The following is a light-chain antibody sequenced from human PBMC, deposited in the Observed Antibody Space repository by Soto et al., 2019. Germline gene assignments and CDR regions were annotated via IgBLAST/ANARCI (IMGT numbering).Light chain of an antibody. CDR3: LLSYTGARV. Sequence: QAVVTQEPSLTVSPGGTVTLTCGSSTGTVTSGHYPYWFQQKPGQAPRTLIYDTSNKHSWTPARVSGSLLGGKAALTLSGAQPEDEADYYCLLSYTGARVFGGGTKLNVL. V-gene: IGLV7-46*01. CDR1: TGTVTSGHY. CDR2: DTS. J-gene: IGLJ3*02.